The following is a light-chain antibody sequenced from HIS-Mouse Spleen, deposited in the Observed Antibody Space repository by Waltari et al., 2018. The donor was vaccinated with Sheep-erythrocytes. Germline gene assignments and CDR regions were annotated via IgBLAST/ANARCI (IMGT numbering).Light chain of an antibody. CDR2: DAS. J-gene: IGKJ4*01. CDR3: QQYDNLPLT. V-gene: IGKV1-33*01. CDR1: HDISNY. Sequence: DIQMTQSPSSLSASVGDRVTSTCQASHDISNYLNWYQQKPGKAPKLLIYDASNLETGVPSRFSGSGSGTDFTFTISSLQPEDIATYYCQQYDNLPLTFGEGTKVEIK.